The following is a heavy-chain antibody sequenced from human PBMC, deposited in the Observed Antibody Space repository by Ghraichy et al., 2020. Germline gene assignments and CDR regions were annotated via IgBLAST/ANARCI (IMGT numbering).Heavy chain of an antibody. D-gene: IGHD2-15*01. CDR2: IKQDGSVK. V-gene: IGHV3-7*01. CDR1: GFTFSSYW. J-gene: IGHJ4*02. CDR3: ASDTGIVVVVAANFDY. Sequence: GGSLRLSCAASGFTFSSYWMSWVRQAPGKGLEWVANIKQDGSVKYYVDSVKGRFTISRDNAKNSLYLQMNSLRAEDTAVYYCASDTGIVVVVAANFDYWGQGTLVTVSS.